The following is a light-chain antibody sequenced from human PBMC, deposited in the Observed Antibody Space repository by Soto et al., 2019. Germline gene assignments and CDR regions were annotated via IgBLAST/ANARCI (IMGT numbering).Light chain of an antibody. Sequence: DIQMTQSPASVSASVGDRATITCRASQGITSWLAWYQQKPANAPKLLINAASSLQSGVPLRFSGSGSGTDFTLTISSLQPEDFATYYCQQDNSFPLTFGGGTKVEIK. CDR3: QQDNSFPLT. J-gene: IGKJ4*01. V-gene: IGKV1-12*01. CDR2: AAS. CDR1: QGITSW.